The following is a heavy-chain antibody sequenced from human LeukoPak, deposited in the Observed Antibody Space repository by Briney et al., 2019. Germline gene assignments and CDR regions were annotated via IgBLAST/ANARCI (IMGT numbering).Heavy chain of an antibody. D-gene: IGHD3-10*01. CDR2: IKSKDDGATR. CDR3: GLGSGRSDFDY. CDR1: GFTFSNSW. Sequence: GGSLRLSCLASGFTFSNSWMTWVRQAPGKGLEWVGRIKSKDDGATRDFAAPVRGRFSISRDDSKNTVYLQMDNLRSDDSAVYYCGLGSGRSDFDYWGQGTLVTVSS. J-gene: IGHJ4*02. V-gene: IGHV3-15*01.